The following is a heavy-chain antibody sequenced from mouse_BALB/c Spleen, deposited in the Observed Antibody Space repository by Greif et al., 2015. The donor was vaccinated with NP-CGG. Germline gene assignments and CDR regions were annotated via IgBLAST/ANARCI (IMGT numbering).Heavy chain of an antibody. CDR1: GYTFTDYY. Sequence: QVQLKESGAELARPGASVKLSCKASGYTFTDYYINWVKQRTGQGLEWIGEIYPGSGNTYYNEKFKGKATLTADKSSSTAYRQLSSLTSEGSAVYFCARDSRYFDVWGPGTAVTVSS. CDR2: IYPGSGNT. V-gene: IGHV1-77*01. J-gene: IGHJ1*01. CDR3: ARDSRYFDV.